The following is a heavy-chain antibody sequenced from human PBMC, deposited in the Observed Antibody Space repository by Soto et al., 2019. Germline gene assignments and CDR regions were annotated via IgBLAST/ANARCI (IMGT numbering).Heavy chain of an antibody. V-gene: IGHV3-23*01. Sequence: EVQLLESGGGLVQPGGSLRLSCAASGFTFSSYAMSWVRQAPGKGLEWVSAISGSGGSTYYADSVKGRFTISRDNSKNKLYLQMNSLRAEDTAVYYCAKDIPSSGYYYYYYYGMDVWGQGTTVTVSS. J-gene: IGHJ6*02. CDR1: GFTFSSYA. CDR3: AKDIPSSGYYYYYYYGMDV. D-gene: IGHD3-22*01. CDR2: ISGSGGST.